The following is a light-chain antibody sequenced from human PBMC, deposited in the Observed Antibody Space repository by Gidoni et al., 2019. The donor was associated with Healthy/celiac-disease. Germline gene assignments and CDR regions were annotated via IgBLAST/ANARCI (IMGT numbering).Light chain of an antibody. J-gene: IGKJ4*01. CDR3: QQYGSSPRT. CDR2: GAS. CDR1: QSVSSSY. Sequence: IVFTQSPGTLSSSPGERATLSCRASQSVSSSYLAWYQQKPGQAPRLLIYGASSRATGIPDRFSGSGSGTDFTLTISRLEPEDFAVYYCQQYGSSPRTFGGGTKVEIK. V-gene: IGKV3-20*01.